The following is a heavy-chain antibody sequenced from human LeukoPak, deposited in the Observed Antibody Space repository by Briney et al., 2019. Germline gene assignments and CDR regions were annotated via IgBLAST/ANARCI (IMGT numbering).Heavy chain of an antibody. J-gene: IGHJ3*02. CDR1: GYTFTTYA. CDR2: INTNTGNP. D-gene: IGHD6-19*01. CDR3: ARGSSGWYLDAFDI. Sequence: GASVKVSCKASGYTFTTYAMNWVRQAPGQGLEWMGWINTNTGNPTYAQGFTGRFVFSLDTSVSTAYLQISSLKAEDTAVYYCARGSSGWYLDAFDIWGQGTMVTVSS. V-gene: IGHV7-4-1*02.